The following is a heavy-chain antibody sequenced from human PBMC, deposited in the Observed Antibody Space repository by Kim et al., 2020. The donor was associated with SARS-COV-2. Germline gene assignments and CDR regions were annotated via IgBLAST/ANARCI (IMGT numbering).Heavy chain of an antibody. J-gene: IGHJ4*02. Sequence: GGSLRLSCSASGFTFSTYNMNWVRQAPGTELEWVSSMSSSSRSICDPDSMKGRFTISRDNAKNSLYLQMNSLRAEDTAVYYCVRGTPLSLLRGVTGKFDCWGQGTLVPVAS. CDR2: MSSSSRSI. CDR1: GFTFSTYN. CDR3: VRGTPLSLLRGVTGKFDC. V-gene: IGHV3-21*01. D-gene: IGHD3-10*01.